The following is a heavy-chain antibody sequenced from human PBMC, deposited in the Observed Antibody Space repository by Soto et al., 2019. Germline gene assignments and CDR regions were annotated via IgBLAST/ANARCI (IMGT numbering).Heavy chain of an antibody. D-gene: IGHD2-21*02. CDR2: IYYSGST. V-gene: IGHV4-61*01. CDR1: GGSVSSGSYY. CDR3: AREGGYGGNSIHFDY. Sequence: QVQLQESGPGLVKPSETLSLTCTVSGGSVSSGSYYWSWIRQPPGKGLEWIGYIYYSGSTNYNPSLQSRVTISVDTSKNQFSLKLSSVTAADTAVYYCAREGGYGGNSIHFDYWGQGTLVTVSS. J-gene: IGHJ4*02.